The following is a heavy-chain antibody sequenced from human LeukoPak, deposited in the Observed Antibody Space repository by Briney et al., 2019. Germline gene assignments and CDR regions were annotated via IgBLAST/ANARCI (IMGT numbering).Heavy chain of an antibody. CDR2: IIPILGIA. V-gene: IGHV1-69*04. CDR3: ARGMVDTAMVDNYYFDY. Sequence: SVKVSCKASGGTFSSYAISWVRQAPGQGLEWMGRIIPILGIANYAQKFQGRVTIAADKSTSTAYMELSSLRSEDTAVYYCARGMVDTAMVDNYYFDYWGQGTLVTVSS. J-gene: IGHJ4*02. D-gene: IGHD5-18*01. CDR1: GGTFSSYA.